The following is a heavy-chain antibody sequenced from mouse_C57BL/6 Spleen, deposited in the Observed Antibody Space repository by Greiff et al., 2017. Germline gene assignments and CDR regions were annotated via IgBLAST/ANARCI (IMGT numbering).Heavy chain of an antibody. CDR1: GFTFSSYG. CDR2: ISSGGSYT. V-gene: IGHV5-6*02. J-gene: IGHJ1*03. Sequence: EVMLVESGGDLVKPGGSLKLSCAASGFTFSSYGMSWVRQTPDKRLEWVATISSGGSYTYYPDSVKGRFTISRDNAKNTLYLQMSSLKSEDTAMYYCARLRELHWYFDVWGTGTTVTVSS. CDR3: ARLRELHWYFDV.